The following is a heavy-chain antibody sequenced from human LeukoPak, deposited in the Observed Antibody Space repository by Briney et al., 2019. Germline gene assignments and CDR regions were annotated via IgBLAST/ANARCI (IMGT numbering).Heavy chain of an antibody. D-gene: IGHD2-2*02. CDR3: AKDGYCSSTSCYITWNYYYYGMDV. V-gene: IGHV3-30*02. CDR1: GFTFSSYG. CDR2: IRYDGSNK. J-gene: IGHJ6*02. Sequence: GGSLRLSCAASGFTFSSYGMHWVRQAPGKGLEWVAFIRYDGSNKYYADSVKGRFTISRDNSKNTLYLQMNSLRAEDTAVYYCAKDGYCSSTSCYITWNYYYYGMDVWGQGTTVTVS.